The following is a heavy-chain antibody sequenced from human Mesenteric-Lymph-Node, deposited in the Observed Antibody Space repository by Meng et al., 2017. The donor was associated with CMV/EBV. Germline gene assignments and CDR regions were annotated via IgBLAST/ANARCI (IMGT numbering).Heavy chain of an antibody. CDR3: ARLIAVAGT. Sequence: GESLKISCAASGFTFSTYWMHWVRQAPGKGLVWVSCVNSDGSTTSYADSVKGRFTISRDNSRNTLYLQMNSLRTEDTAVYYCARLIAVAGTWGQGTLVTVSS. J-gene: IGHJ5*02. CDR1: GFTFSTYW. CDR2: VNSDGSTT. D-gene: IGHD6-19*01. V-gene: IGHV3-74*01.